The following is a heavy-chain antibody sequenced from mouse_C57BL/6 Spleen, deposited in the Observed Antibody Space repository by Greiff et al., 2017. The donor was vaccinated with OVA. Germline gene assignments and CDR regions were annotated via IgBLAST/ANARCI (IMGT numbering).Heavy chain of an antibody. J-gene: IGHJ4*01. V-gene: IGHV5-17*01. CDR3: ARWLLGAMDY. Sequence: EVKLMESGGGLVKPGGSLKLSCAASGFTFSDYGMHWVRQAPEKGLEWVAYISSGSSTIYYADTVKGRFTISRDNAKNTLFLQMTSLRSEYTAMYYCARWLLGAMDYWGQGTSVTVSS. D-gene: IGHD2-3*01. CDR2: ISSGSSTI. CDR1: GFTFSDYG.